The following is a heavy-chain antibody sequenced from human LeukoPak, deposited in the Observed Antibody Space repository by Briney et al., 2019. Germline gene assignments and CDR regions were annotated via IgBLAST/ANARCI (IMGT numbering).Heavy chain of an antibody. J-gene: IGHJ3*02. CDR2: IYYSGST. Sequence: SETLSLTCTVSGGSISSYYWSWIRQPPGKGLEWIGYIYYSGSTNYNPSLKSRVTISVDTSKNQFSLKLSSVTAADTAVYYCARVPEIDAFDIWGQGTMVTVSS. D-gene: IGHD1-14*01. CDR3: ARVPEIDAFDI. V-gene: IGHV4-59*01. CDR1: GGSISSYY.